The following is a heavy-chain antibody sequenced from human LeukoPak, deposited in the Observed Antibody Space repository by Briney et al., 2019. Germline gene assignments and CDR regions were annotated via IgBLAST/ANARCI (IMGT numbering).Heavy chain of an antibody. V-gene: IGHV1-8*01. CDR3: ARSAIYYDSSGFTPTTHYYYYYGMDV. CDR1: GYTFPSYD. D-gene: IGHD3-22*01. CDR2: MNPNSGNT. Sequence: EASVKVSCKASGYTFPSYDINWVRQATGQGLEGMGWMNPNSGNTGYAQKFQGRVTMTRNTSKSTPYMELSSLRSEDTAVYYCARSAIYYDSSGFTPTTHYYYYYGMDVWGQGTTVTVSS. J-gene: IGHJ6*02.